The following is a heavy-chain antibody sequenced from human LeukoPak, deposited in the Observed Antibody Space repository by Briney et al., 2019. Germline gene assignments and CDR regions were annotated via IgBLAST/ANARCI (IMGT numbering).Heavy chain of an antibody. CDR3: AATPYCGGDCYSAVDY. V-gene: IGHV1-69*01. CDR2: IIPIFGTA. D-gene: IGHD2-21*02. Sequence: GSGVKVSCKASGGTFSSYSIIWLRQPPGKGRAWMGGIIPIFGTANYAQKFQGRVTITADESTSTAYMELSSLRSEDTAVYYCAATPYCGGDCYSAVDYWGQGTLVTVSS. CDR1: GGTFSSYS. J-gene: IGHJ4*02.